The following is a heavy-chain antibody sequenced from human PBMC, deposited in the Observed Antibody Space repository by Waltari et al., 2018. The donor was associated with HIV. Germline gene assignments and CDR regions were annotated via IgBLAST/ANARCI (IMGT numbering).Heavy chain of an antibody. Sequence: QVQLVESGGGLVKPGGSLRLSCATSAFSFSDYYMSWIRQAPGKGLELLSYINPRGNIIHYGDSIKGRFTISRDNAKKSLFLQMNSLRAEDTAVYYCARDFSSSSGFDSWGQGTLVTVSS. D-gene: IGHD6-6*01. CDR3: ARDFSSSSGFDS. V-gene: IGHV3-11*01. CDR1: AFSFSDYY. CDR2: INPRGNII. J-gene: IGHJ4*02.